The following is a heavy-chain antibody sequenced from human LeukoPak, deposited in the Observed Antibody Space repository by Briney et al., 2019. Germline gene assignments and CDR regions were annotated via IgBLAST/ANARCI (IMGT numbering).Heavy chain of an antibody. Sequence: GGSLRLSCAASGFTFSSYAMHWVRQAPGKGLEWVAVISYDGSNKYYADSVKGRFTISRDNSKNTLYLQMNSLRAEDTAVYYCASLLPHYDETWFDPWGQGTLVTVSS. V-gene: IGHV3-30*04. CDR1: GFTFSSYA. D-gene: IGHD3-22*01. J-gene: IGHJ5*02. CDR2: ISYDGSNK. CDR3: ASLLPHYDETWFDP.